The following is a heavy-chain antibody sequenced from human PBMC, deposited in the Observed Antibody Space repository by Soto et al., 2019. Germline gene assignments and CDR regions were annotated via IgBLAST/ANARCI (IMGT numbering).Heavy chain of an antibody. J-gene: IGHJ5*02. CDR2: ISTSGSTI. D-gene: IGHD5-18*01. CDR3: VRHGAVDTTNWFDP. CDR1: GFTFSDYY. Sequence: PGGALRLSCAASGFTFSDYYISWSRQAPGKGLEWVSYISTSGSTIYYADSVKGRFTISRDNAKNSVFLQMSSLRAEDTAVYYCVRHGAVDTTNWFDPWGQGTLVTVSS. V-gene: IGHV3-11*01.